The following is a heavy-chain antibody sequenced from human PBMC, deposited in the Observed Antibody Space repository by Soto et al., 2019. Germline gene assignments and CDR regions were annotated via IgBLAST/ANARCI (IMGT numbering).Heavy chain of an antibody. J-gene: IGHJ4*02. CDR1: GFTFSSYA. V-gene: IGHV3-30-3*01. Sequence: ESGGGVVQPGRSLRLSCAASGFTFSSYAMHWVRQAPGKGLEWVAVISYDGSNKYYADSVKGRFTISRDNSKNTLYLQMNSLRAEDTAVYYCARALNYDFWSGYWVWGQGTLVTVSS. CDR3: ARALNYDFWSGYWV. D-gene: IGHD3-3*01. CDR2: ISYDGSNK.